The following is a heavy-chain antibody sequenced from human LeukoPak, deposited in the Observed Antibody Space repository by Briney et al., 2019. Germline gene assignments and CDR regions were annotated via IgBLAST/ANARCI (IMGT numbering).Heavy chain of an antibody. CDR1: GGSISSSSSY. CDR3: AKSHYYHSSGPGGFGS. V-gene: IGHV4-39*01. Sequence: PSETLSLTCTVSGGSISSSSSYWGWIRQPPGKGLEWVGIIYYSGSTYYNPSLRSRVTISVDTSKNQFSLRLSSVTAADTTVFYCAKSHYYHSSGPGGFGSWGQGTLVTVSS. CDR2: IYYSGST. D-gene: IGHD3-22*01. J-gene: IGHJ5*02.